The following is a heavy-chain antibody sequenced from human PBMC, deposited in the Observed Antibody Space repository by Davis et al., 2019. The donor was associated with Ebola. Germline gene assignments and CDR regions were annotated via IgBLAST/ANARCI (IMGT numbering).Heavy chain of an antibody. D-gene: IGHD2/OR15-2a*01. J-gene: IGHJ3*01. CDR2: YGTSDDT. CDR3: AKDNRNIWSEV. CDR1: GFTFSSYS. Sequence: GESLKISCAASGFTFSSYSMNWVRQAPGKGLEWVSPYGTSDDTYYADSVKGRFTISRDNSKNTLYLQMNGLRVEDTAIYYCAKDNRNIWSEVWGQGTMVTVSS. V-gene: IGHV3-23*01.